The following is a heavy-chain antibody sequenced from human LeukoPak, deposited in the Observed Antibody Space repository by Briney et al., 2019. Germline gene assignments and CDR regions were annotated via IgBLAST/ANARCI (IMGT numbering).Heavy chain of an antibody. D-gene: IGHD5-18*01. J-gene: IGHJ5*02. V-gene: IGHV4-39*07. CDR3: ARDGGGYSYGSNWFDP. CDR2: IYYSGST. CDR1: GCSISSSSYY. Sequence: SETLSLTCTVSGCSISSSSYYWGWIRQPPGKGLEWIGSIYYSGSTYYNPSLKSRVTISVDTSKNQFSLKLSSVTAADTAVYYCARDGGGYSYGSNWFDPWGQGTLVTVSS.